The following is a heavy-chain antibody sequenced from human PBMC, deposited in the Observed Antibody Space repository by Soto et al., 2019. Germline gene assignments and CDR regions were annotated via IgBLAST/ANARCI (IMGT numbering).Heavy chain of an antibody. Sequence: PGGSMRLSCAASGFIFENFGLSWVRQAPGKGLEWISCISGSGFKKYYADSVKGRFTISRDNSKSTVYLELNNLSAEDTAVYHCAKNQGVELVPLATVDWFDPWGQGSVVTVSS. CDR1: GFIFENFG. CDR3: AKNQGVELVPLATVDWFDP. J-gene: IGHJ5*02. D-gene: IGHD1-26*01. V-gene: IGHV3-23*01. CDR2: ISGSGFKK.